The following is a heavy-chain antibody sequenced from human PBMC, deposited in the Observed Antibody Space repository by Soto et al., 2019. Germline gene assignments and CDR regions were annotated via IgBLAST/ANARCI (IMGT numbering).Heavy chain of an antibody. V-gene: IGHV3-23*01. CDR1: GLTFSRAD. CDR3: ATHSWDH. J-gene: IGHJ4*02. Sequence: EVQLSESGGRLVQPGGSLRLSCAASGLTFSRADLSWVRQAPGKGLEWVSAISGSGGDIHYADSVKGRFTVSRDNPKNTLFLQMSSLRVEDTAIYYCATHSWDHWGQGTLVTVSS. CDR2: ISGSGGDI.